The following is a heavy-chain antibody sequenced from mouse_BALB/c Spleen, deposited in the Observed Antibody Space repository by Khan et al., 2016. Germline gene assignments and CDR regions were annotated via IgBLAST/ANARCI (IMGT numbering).Heavy chain of an antibody. CDR2: INSNGGST. V-gene: IGHV5-6-3*01. J-gene: IGHJ2*01. CDR1: GFTFSSYG. CDR3: ASGVVRWVVY. D-gene: IGHD1-3*01. Sequence: EVELVESGGGLVQPGGSLKLSCAASGFTFSSYGMSWVRQTPDKRLELVATINSNGGSTYYPDSVKGRFTISSDNAKNTLYLQMSSLKSEDTAVYKCASGVVRWVVYWGQRTTLTVSS.